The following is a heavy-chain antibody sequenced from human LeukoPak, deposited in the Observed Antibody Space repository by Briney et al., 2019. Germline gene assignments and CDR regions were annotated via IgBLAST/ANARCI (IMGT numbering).Heavy chain of an antibody. CDR3: ARTHVYYYGSGSSSFDP. CDR1: GGSISSSSYY. D-gene: IGHD3-10*01. Sequence: SETLSLTCTVSGGSISSSSYYWGWIRQPPGKGLEWIGSIYYSGSTYYNPSLKSRVTISVDTSKNQFSLKLSSVAAADTAVYYCARTHVYYYGSGSSSFDPWGQGTLVTVSS. J-gene: IGHJ5*02. V-gene: IGHV4-39*07. CDR2: IYYSGST.